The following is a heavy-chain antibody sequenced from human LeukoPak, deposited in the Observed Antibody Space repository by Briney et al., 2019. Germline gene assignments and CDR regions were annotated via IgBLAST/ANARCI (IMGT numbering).Heavy chain of an antibody. Sequence: PGGSLRLSCAASGFTFSSYGMHWVRQAPGKGLEWVAVIWYDGSNKYYADSVKGRFTISRDDSKNTLYLQMNSLRAEDTAVYYCARDHYYGSGTSPPRMDVWGQGTTVTVSS. J-gene: IGHJ6*02. CDR2: IWYDGSNK. CDR3: ARDHYYGSGTSPPRMDV. V-gene: IGHV3-33*01. CDR1: GFTFSSYG. D-gene: IGHD3-10*01.